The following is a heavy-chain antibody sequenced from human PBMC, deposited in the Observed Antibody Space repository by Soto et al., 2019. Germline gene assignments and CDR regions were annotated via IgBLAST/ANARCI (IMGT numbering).Heavy chain of an antibody. J-gene: IGHJ4*02. V-gene: IGHV3-21*01. CDR3: ARGWKGIAVAGAVGY. Sequence: GGSLRLSCAASGFTFSSFSMNWVRQAPGKGLEWVSSISSSSSYIYYADSVKGRFTISRDNAKNSLYLQMNSLRAEDTAVYYCARGWKGIAVAGAVGYWGQGTLVTVSS. D-gene: IGHD6-19*01. CDR1: GFTFSSFS. CDR2: ISSSSSYI.